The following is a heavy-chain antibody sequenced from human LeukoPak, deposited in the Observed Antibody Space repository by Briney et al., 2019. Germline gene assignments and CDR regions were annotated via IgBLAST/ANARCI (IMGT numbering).Heavy chain of an antibody. Sequence: GGSLRLSCAASGFTFSSYEMNWVRQAPGKGLEWVSYISSSGSTIYYADSVKGRFTISRDNAKNSLYLRMNSLRAEDTAVYYCARDPLPYYDILTGPYWGQGTLVTVSS. CDR3: ARDPLPYYDILTGPY. D-gene: IGHD3-9*01. J-gene: IGHJ4*02. CDR2: ISSSGSTI. V-gene: IGHV3-48*03. CDR1: GFTFSSYE.